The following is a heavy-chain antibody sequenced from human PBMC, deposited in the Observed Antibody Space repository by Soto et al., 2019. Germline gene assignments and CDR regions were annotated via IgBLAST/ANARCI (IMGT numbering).Heavy chain of an antibody. J-gene: IGHJ4*02. D-gene: IGHD3-9*01. CDR2: IDPSDSYT. CDR3: ARHSDYDILTGYDY. Sequence: GESLKISCKGSGYSFTSYWISWVRQMHGYGLEWMGRIDPSDSYTNYVASFQVHVTMSADKSISTAYLQWISLKASDTAMYYCARHSDYDILTGYDYWGQGTLVTVSS. CDR1: GYSFTSYW. V-gene: IGHV5-10-1*01.